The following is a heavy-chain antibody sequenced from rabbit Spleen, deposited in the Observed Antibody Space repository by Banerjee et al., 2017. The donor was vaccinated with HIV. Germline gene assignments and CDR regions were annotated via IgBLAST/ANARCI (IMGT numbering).Heavy chain of an antibody. V-gene: IGHV1S45*01. CDR3: ARDLVTVIGWNFNL. CDR2: INIVTGKD. J-gene: IGHJ4*01. Sequence: QQQLVESGGGLVKPEGSLTLTCKASGFSFSDKDVMCWVRQAPGKGLEWIACINIVTGKDVYATWAKGRFIMSRPSSTTVTLQMTSLTAADTATYICARDLVTVIGWNFNLWGPGTLVTVS. CDR1: GFSFSDKDV. D-gene: IGHD5-1*01.